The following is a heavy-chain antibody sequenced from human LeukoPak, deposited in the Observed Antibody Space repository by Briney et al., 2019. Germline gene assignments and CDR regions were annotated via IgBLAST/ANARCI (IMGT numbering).Heavy chain of an antibody. D-gene: IGHD2-2*01. CDR2: IIPIFGTA. J-gene: IGHJ5*02. V-gene: IGHV1-69*13. CDR1: GGTFSSYA. CDR3: ARGRVVVELPRRGNYCSSTSCYSWFDP. Sequence: ASVNVSCKASGGTFSSYAISWVRQAPGQGLEWMGGIIPIFGTANYAQKFQGRVTITADESTSTAYMELSSLRSEDTAVYYCARGRVVVELPRRGNYCSSTSCYSWFDPWGQGTLVTVSS.